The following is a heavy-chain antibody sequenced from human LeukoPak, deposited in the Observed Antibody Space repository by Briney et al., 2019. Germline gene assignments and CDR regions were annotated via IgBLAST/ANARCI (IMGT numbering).Heavy chain of an antibody. V-gene: IGHV3-30*04. CDR2: ISYGGTKE. Sequence: QAGGSLRLSCAASGFSFSDYALHWVRQAPGKGLEWVAVISYGGTKEYYADSVKGRFTISKDNSKNTLYLQMNSLRHGDTAVYYCARNKAITAFFGMDVWGRGTTVIVSS. CDR3: ARNKAITAFFGMDV. J-gene: IGHJ6*02. CDR1: GFSFSDYA. D-gene: IGHD6-6*01.